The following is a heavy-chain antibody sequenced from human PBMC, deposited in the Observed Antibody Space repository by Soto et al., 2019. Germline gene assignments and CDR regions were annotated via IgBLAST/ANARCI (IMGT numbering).Heavy chain of an antibody. CDR2: INSDGSST. CDR3: ARDHLGTYCSGGSCYPGLDY. CDR1: GFTFSSYW. Sequence: EVQLVESGGGLVQPGGSLRLSCAASGFTFSSYWMHWVRQAPGKGLVWVSRINSDGSSTSYADSVKGRFTISRDNAKNTLYLHMDSLRAEATAVYYCARDHLGTYCSGGSCYPGLDYWGQGTLVTVSS. J-gene: IGHJ4*02. D-gene: IGHD2-15*01. V-gene: IGHV3-74*01.